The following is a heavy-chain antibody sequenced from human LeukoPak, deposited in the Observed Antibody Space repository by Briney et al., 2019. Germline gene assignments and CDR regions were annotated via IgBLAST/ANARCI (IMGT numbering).Heavy chain of an antibody. V-gene: IGHV1/OR15-1*01. D-gene: IGHD3-3*01. CDR2: INPNSGGT. Sequence: ASAKVSCKAPGYIFTDYYMHWVRQAPGQELGWMGRINPNSGGTNYAQKFQGRVTMTRDTSISTAYTELSSLRSEDTATYYCARGGITIFGVVKVWFDPWGQGTLVTVSS. CDR1: GYIFTDYY. CDR3: ARGGITIFGVVKVWFDP. J-gene: IGHJ5*02.